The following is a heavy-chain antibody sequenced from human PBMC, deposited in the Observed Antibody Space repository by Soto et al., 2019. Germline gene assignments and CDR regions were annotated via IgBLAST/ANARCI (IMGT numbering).Heavy chain of an antibody. CDR2: ISYDGSNK. J-gene: IGHJ6*02. CDR3: ARDLSITGTYYYYYGMDV. Sequence: PGGSLRLSCAASGFTFSSYAMHWVRRAPGKGLEWVAVISYDGSNKYYADSVKGRFTISRDNSKNTLYLQMNSLRAEDTAVYYCARDLSITGTYYYYYGMDVWGQGTTVTVS. D-gene: IGHD1-20*01. CDR1: GFTFSSYA. V-gene: IGHV3-30-3*01.